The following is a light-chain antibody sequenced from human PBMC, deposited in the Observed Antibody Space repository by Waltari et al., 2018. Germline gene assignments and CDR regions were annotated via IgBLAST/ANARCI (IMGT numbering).Light chain of an antibody. V-gene: IGKV3-20*01. J-gene: IGKJ2*01. CDR3: QQDGSSIIYT. CDR1: QSLSRSR. CDR2: AAS. Sequence: IVLTQSPGTLSLSPGERATLSCRASQSLSRSRLAWYQHNPGQAPRLLIYAASRRAPGMRDRCSGSGAGTDFSLTISRVEPEDFAVYFGQQDGSSIIYTFGQGTKLEI.